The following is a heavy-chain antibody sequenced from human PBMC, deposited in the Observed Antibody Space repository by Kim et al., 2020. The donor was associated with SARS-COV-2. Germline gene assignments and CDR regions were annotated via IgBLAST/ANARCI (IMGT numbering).Heavy chain of an antibody. CDR3: ARGNGDYRKYASDI. V-gene: IGHV3-74*01. CDR1: GFTFSSYW. J-gene: IGHJ3*02. Sequence: GGSLRLSCAASGFTFSSYWMHWVRQAPGKGLVWVSRISSDGSSTSYADSVKGRVTISRDNAKNTVYLQMNSLRAEDTAVYYCARGNGDYRKYASDIWGRGTMVTVSS. CDR2: ISSDGSST. D-gene: IGHD4-17*01.